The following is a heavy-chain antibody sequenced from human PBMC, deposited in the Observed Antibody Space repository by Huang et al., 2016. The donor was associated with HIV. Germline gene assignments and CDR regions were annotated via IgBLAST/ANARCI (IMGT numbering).Heavy chain of an antibody. Sequence: QVQLHQWGAGLLKPSETLSLTCAVYGGSFSGYYWSWIRQPPGKGLEWIGEITHSGSNNDTPSRKSRVTISEETSKNQFSLKLSSVTAADTAVYYGARAPHYGSGSYYYWGQGTLVTVSS. V-gene: IGHV4-34*01. J-gene: IGHJ4*02. CDR2: ITHSGSN. CDR3: ARAPHYGSGSYYY. CDR1: GGSFSGYY. D-gene: IGHD3-10*01.